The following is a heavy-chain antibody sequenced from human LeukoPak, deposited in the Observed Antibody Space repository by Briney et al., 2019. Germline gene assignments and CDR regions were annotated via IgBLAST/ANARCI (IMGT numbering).Heavy chain of an antibody. CDR1: GYTFTGYY. D-gene: IGHD5/OR15-5a*01. J-gene: IGHJ4*02. CDR2: IDPNSGGT. V-gene: IGHV1-2*02. Sequence: ASVKVSCKASGYTFTGYYIHWVRQAPGQGLEWMGWIDPNSGGTNYAQKFQGRVTVTRDTSISTAYMELSRLRSDDTALYYCARDTPYSTSFDYWGQGTPVTVSS. CDR3: ARDTPYSTSFDY.